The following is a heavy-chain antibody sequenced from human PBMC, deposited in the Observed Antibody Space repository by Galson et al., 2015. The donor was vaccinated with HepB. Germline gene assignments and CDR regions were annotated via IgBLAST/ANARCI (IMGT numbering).Heavy chain of an antibody. CDR1: GFTFSSYA. J-gene: IGHJ4*02. D-gene: IGHD3-22*01. CDR3: AKPRAYYDSSGVLDY. V-gene: IGHV3-23*01. Sequence: SLRLSCAASGFTFSSYAMSWVRQAPGKGLEWVSAISGSGGSTYYADSVKGRFTISRDNSKNTLYLQMNSLRAEDTAVYYCAKPRAYYDSSGVLDYWGQGTLVTVSS. CDR2: ISGSGGST.